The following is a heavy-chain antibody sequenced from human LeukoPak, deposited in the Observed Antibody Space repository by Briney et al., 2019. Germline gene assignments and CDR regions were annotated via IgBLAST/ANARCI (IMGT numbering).Heavy chain of an antibody. D-gene: IGHD1-14*01. CDR3: ARDEEPRSNITGRQYYYFYYYMDV. Sequence: GASVKVSCKASGGTFSNYGINWVRQAPGQGLEWMGGIIPILARVKYAQKFQGRVTFTADKSTSTAYMELSSLRSDDTAVYYCARDEEPRSNITGRQYYYFYYYMDVWGKGTTVTVSS. CDR2: IIPILARV. J-gene: IGHJ6*03. V-gene: IGHV1-69*10. CDR1: GGTFSNYG.